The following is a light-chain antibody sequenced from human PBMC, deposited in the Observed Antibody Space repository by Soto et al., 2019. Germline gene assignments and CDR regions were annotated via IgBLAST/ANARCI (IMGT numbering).Light chain of an antibody. V-gene: IGKV1-5*01. Sequence: DIQMTQSPSTLSASVGDRVTITCRASQSISSWLAWYQQKPGKAPKLLIYDASSLESGVPSRFSGSGSGTEFTLAISSLRPDECATYYCQQYNTYSTFGQGTKLEIK. CDR1: QSISSW. CDR3: QQYNTYST. CDR2: DAS. J-gene: IGKJ2*01.